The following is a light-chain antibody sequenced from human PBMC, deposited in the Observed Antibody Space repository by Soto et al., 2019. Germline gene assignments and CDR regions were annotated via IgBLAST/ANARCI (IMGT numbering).Light chain of an antibody. Sequence: DIQMTQSPSSLSASVGDRVTITCRASQSISSYLNWYQQKPGKAPKLLIYDASSLQSGVPSRFSGSGSGTDFTLTIRSLQPEDFATYYCQQSYSTASCGQGTKVDIK. CDR1: QSISSY. CDR2: DAS. V-gene: IGKV1-39*01. CDR3: QQSYSTAS. J-gene: IGKJ1*01.